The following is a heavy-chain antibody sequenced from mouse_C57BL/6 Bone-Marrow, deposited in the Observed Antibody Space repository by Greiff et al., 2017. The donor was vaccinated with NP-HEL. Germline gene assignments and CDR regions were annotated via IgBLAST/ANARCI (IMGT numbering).Heavy chain of an antibody. Sequence: VMLVESGAELVKPGASVKISCKASGYAFSSYWMNWVKQRPGKGLEWIGQIYPGDGDTNYKGKFKGKATLTADKSSSTAYMQLSSLTSEDSAVYVCARGTTVVDYFDYWGQGTTLTVSS. CDR1: GYAFSSYW. J-gene: IGHJ2*01. D-gene: IGHD1-1*01. CDR3: ARGTTVVDYFDY. CDR2: IYPGDGDT. V-gene: IGHV1-80*01.